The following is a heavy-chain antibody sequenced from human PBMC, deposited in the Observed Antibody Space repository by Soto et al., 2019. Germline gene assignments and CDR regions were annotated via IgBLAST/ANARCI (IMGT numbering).Heavy chain of an antibody. Sequence: SVKFSWRGVGYTVTGYDIHCVRKATGQGLEWMGWMNPNTGYTANAQKFQGRVTMTRNISISAVYMELSSLSSEDTAVYYCARGDYYDSSGPFSDAFAIRGQGTMVPVSS. V-gene: IGHV1-8*01. D-gene: IGHD3-22*01. CDR2: MNPNTGYT. CDR3: ARGDYYDSSGPFSDAFAI. J-gene: IGHJ3*02. CDR1: GYTVTGYD.